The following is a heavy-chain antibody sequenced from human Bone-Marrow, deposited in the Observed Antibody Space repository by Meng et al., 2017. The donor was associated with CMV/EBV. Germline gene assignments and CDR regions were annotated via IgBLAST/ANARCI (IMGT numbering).Heavy chain of an antibody. V-gene: IGHV5-51*01. J-gene: IGHJ4*02. CDR3: ARLSLGTLFGVVIKNYFDY. CDR2: IYPDDSDT. Sequence: GGSLRLSCKGSGYNFTNYWIAWVSQMPGKGLEWMGIIYPDDSDTRYSPSFQGQVTITADKSLNTAYLQWSSLKASDTAMYYCARLSLGTLFGVVIKNYFDYWGQGTLVTVSS. CDR1: GYNFTNYW. D-gene: IGHD3-3*01.